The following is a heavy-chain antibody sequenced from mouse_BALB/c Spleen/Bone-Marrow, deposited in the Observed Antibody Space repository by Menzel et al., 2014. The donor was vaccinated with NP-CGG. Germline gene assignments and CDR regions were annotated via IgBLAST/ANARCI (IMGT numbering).Heavy chain of an antibody. CDR2: INPGSGGT. J-gene: IGHJ3*01. CDR1: GYAFTNYL. Sequence: VQLVESGAELVRPGTSVKVSCKASGYAFTNYLIEWVKQRPGQGLEWIGVINPGSGGTNYNEKFKGKATLTADKSSSTAYMRLSSLTSDDSAVYFCARSRTGFAYWGQGTLVTVSA. V-gene: IGHV1-54*03. CDR3: ARSRTGFAY.